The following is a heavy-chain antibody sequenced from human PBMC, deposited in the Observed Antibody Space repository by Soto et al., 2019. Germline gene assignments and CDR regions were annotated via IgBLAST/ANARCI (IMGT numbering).Heavy chain of an antibody. CDR2: ISGSGSKT. CDR3: ARDPSHAYYTLFYYYDY. CDR1: GFTFSTYA. V-gene: IGHV3-23*01. J-gene: IGHJ4*02. D-gene: IGHD1-26*01. Sequence: HPGGSLRLSCVASGFTFSTYAMSWVRQAPGKGLEWVSSISGSGSKTYYADSVKGRFTISRDDSKSTLYLQMNSLRAEDTAVYYCARDPSHAYYTLFYYYDYWGQGALVTVSS.